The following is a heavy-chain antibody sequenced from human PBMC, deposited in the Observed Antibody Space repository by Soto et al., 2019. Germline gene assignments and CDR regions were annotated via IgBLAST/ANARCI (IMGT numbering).Heavy chain of an antibody. V-gene: IGHV1-46*01. CDR1: GYTFTSYY. CDR3: AREPLYDFCSGYWFYYYYGMDV. CDR2: INPICGST. D-gene: IGHD3-3*01. Sequence: ASVKVSCKASGYTFTSYYMQWVRQAPGQGHEWMGIINPICGSTSYAQNFQGRVTMTRDTSTSTVYMELSSLRSEDTAVYYCAREPLYDFCSGYWFYYYYGMDVWGQGTTVTVSS. J-gene: IGHJ6*02.